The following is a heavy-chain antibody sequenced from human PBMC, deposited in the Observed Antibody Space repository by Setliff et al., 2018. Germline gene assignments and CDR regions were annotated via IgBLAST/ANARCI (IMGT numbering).Heavy chain of an antibody. Sequence: GASLKISCKASGYTFSRYWIGWVRQMPGKGLEWLGIIYPSDSHTRYSPSFQGQVTISADKSISTAYLQWSSLKASDTAMYYCARALASAGTVYFDYWGQGTLVTVSS. CDR2: IYPSDSHT. CDR3: ARALASAGTVYFDY. CDR1: GYTFSRYW. D-gene: IGHD6-13*01. J-gene: IGHJ4*02. V-gene: IGHV5-51*01.